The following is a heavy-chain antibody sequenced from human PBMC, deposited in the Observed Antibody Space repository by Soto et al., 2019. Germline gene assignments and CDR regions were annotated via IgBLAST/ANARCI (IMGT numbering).Heavy chain of an antibody. CDR2: ISSGRIYI. CDR3: ARDRGDSGFFDL. D-gene: IGHD2-21*02. Sequence: EVQLVESGGGLVKPGGSLRLSCAASGFNFNTYAMNWVRQAPGKGLEWVSYISSGRIYIYYAESVKGRFTVSRGNAKNSLDLEMNSLRAEDTAIYYCARDRGDSGFFDLWGRGTLVTVSS. V-gene: IGHV3-21*01. J-gene: IGHJ2*01. CDR1: GFNFNTYA.